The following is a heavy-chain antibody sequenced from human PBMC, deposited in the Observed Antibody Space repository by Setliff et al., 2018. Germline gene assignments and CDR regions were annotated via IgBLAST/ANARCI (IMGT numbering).Heavy chain of an antibody. Sequence: GGSLRLSCVASGFTFSRYWMSWVRQAPGKGLEWVANIKQNGIAKYYVDSVEGRFTISRDNAKSSLSLQMDSLRVEDTAVYYCTRASMGGGSYWWDYWGQGTLVTVSS. CDR1: GFTFSRYW. J-gene: IGHJ4*02. CDR3: TRASMGGGSYWWDY. D-gene: IGHD2-8*02. V-gene: IGHV3-7*01. CDR2: IKQNGIAK.